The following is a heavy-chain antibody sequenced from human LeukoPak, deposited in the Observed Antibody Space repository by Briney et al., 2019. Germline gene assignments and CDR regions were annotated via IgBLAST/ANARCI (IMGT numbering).Heavy chain of an antibody. D-gene: IGHD3-3*01. CDR2: IRYDGSNK. Sequence: GGSLRLSCAASGFTFSSYGMHWVRQAPGKGLEWVAFIRYDGSNKYYADSVKGRFTISRGNSKNTLYLQMNSLRAEDTAVYYCAKGEGGDYYDFWSGYLGFGYWGQGTLVTVSS. J-gene: IGHJ4*02. CDR3: AKGEGGDYYDFWSGYLGFGY. V-gene: IGHV3-30*02. CDR1: GFTFSSYG.